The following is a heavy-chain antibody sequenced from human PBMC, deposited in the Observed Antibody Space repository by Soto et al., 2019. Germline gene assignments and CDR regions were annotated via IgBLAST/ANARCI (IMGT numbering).Heavy chain of an antibody. J-gene: IGHJ6*02. CDR1: GFTFSSFS. D-gene: IGHD3-3*01. CDR2: ISSSSSTI. V-gene: IGHV3-48*02. CDR3: ARVGQRRITIFGVPGFGMDV. Sequence: GGSLRLSCAASGFTFSSFSMNWVRQAPGKGLGWVSYISSSSSTIYYADSVKGRFTISRDNAKNSLYLQMNSLRDEDTAVYYCARVGQRRITIFGVPGFGMDVWGQGTTVTVSS.